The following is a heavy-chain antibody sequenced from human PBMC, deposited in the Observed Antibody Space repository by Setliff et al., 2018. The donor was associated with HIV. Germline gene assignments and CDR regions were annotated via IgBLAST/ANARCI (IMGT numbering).Heavy chain of an antibody. CDR3: ARVGWDYYDSSGVGEFDY. D-gene: IGHD3-22*01. CDR2: ISDRGTT. J-gene: IGHJ4*02. CDR1: GYSITSGYY. Sequence: PLETLSLTCSVSGYSITSGYYWGWIRQPPGKGLEWIAWISDRGTTNYNPSLKSRVTISVDTSKNQFSLKLSSVTAADTAVYYCARVGWDYYDSSGVGEFDYWGQGTLVTVSS. V-gene: IGHV4-38-2*02.